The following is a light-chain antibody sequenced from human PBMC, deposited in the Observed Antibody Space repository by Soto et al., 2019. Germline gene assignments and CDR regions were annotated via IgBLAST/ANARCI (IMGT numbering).Light chain of an antibody. V-gene: IGKV1-39*01. CDR3: QQSYSTPT. Sequence: DIQMTQSPSSLSASVGARVTITCRASQSISSYLNWYQQKPGKAPKILIYAASSSQSGVPSRFSGSGSGTDFTLTISSLQPEDFATYYCQQSYSTPTFGQGTRLEIK. J-gene: IGKJ5*01. CDR1: QSISSY. CDR2: AAS.